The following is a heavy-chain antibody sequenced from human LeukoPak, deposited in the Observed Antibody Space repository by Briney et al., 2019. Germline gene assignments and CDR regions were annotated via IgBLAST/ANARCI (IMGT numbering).Heavy chain of an antibody. D-gene: IGHD3-16*01. V-gene: IGHV1-46*01. Sequence: GASVKVSCKASGYTFTSYYMHWVRQAPGQGLEWMGIINPSGGNTNYAQKFQGRVTMTRDTSTSTVYMELSSLRSEDMAVYYCARERGDSYFDYWGQGTLVTVSS. J-gene: IGHJ4*02. CDR3: ARERGDSYFDY. CDR2: INPSGGNT. CDR1: GYTFTSYY.